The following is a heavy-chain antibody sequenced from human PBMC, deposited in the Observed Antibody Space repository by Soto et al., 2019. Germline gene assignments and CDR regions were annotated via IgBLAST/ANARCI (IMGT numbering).Heavy chain of an antibody. J-gene: IGHJ6*02. D-gene: IGHD2-2*01. CDR2: ISQSGSN. Sequence: SETLSLTCGVYGGSFSGYYWTWIRQPPGKGLEWIGEISQSGSNNYNPSLRSRVTISLDTSKNQFSLKLSSVTAADTAVYYCARDAYCSTTRCNDGMDVWGQGTTVTVSS. CDR3: ARDAYCSTTRCNDGMDV. V-gene: IGHV4-34*01. CDR1: GGSFSGYY.